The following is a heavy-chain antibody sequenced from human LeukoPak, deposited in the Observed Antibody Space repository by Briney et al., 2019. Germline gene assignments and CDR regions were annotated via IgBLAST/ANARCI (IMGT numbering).Heavy chain of an antibody. CDR3: ARELVSRAFDI. Sequence: ASVKVSCKASGYTFTSYDINWVRQATGQGLEWMGWMNPNSGNTGYAQKFQGRVTMTRNTSISTAYMELSRLRSDDTAVYYCARELVSRAFDIWGQGTMVTVSS. CDR2: MNPNSGNT. J-gene: IGHJ3*02. D-gene: IGHD3-9*01. V-gene: IGHV1-8*01. CDR1: GYTFTSYD.